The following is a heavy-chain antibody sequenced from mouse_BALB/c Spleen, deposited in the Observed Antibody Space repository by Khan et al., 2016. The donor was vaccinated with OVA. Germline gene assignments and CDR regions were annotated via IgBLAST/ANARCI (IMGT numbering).Heavy chain of an antibody. V-gene: IGHV1-9*01. CDR3: ARGNYYGSSSWFGY. D-gene: IGHD1-1*01. Sequence: QVQLQQSGAELMKPGASVKISCKATGYTFSSYWIEWVKQRPGHGLEWIGEILPGSGRNNYNEKFKGKATFTADTSSNTAYMQLSSLTSEDSVVYYCARGNYYGSSSWFGYWGQGTLVTVSA. CDR2: ILPGSGRN. CDR1: GYTFSSYW. J-gene: IGHJ3*01.